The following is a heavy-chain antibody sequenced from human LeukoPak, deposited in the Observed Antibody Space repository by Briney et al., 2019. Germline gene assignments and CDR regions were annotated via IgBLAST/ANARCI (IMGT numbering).Heavy chain of an antibody. D-gene: IGHD6-13*01. J-gene: IGHJ4*02. CDR3: ARGSSSWYLSSDY. CDR1: GGSISSYY. CDR2: IYYSGST. Sequence: SETLSLTCTVSGGSISSYYWSWIRQPPGKGLEWIGYIYYSGSTNYNPSLKSRVTISVDTSKNQFSLKLSSVTAADTAVYYCARGSSSWYLSSDYWGQGTLVTVSS. V-gene: IGHV4-59*08.